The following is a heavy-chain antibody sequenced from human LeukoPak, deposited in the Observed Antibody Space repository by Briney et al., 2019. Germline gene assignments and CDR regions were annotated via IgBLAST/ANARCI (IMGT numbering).Heavy chain of an antibody. Sequence: ASVKVPCKASGYTFTSYAMHWVRQAPGQRLEWMGWINAGNGNTKYSQKFQGRVTITRDTSASTAYMELSSLRSEDTAVYYCARMEYQLLNNWFDPWGQGTLVTVSS. D-gene: IGHD2-2*01. V-gene: IGHV1-3*01. CDR2: INAGNGNT. CDR1: GYTFTSYA. CDR3: ARMEYQLLNNWFDP. J-gene: IGHJ5*02.